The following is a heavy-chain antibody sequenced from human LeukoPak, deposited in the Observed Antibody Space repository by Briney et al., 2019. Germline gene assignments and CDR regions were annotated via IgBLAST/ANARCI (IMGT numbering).Heavy chain of an antibody. V-gene: IGHV3-21*01. CDR2: ISRSSSYI. CDR3: ARDVNYGSGSYYTSIDY. Sequence: GGSLRLSCAASGFTLSSYSMNWVRQAPGKGLEWVSSISRSSSYIYYADSVKGRFTISRDNSKNTLYLQMNSLRAEDTAVYYCARDVNYGSGSYYTSIDYWGQGTLVTVSS. D-gene: IGHD3-10*01. CDR1: GFTLSSYS. J-gene: IGHJ4*02.